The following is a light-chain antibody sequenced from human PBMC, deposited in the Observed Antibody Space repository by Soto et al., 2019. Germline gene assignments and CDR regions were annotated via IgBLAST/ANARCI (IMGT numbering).Light chain of an antibody. CDR3: QHYNNWPLT. CDR1: QSVSSN. V-gene: IGKV3-15*01. Sequence: EIVMTQSPATLSVSPGERASLSCRASQSVSSNLAWYQQKPGQTPRLLIYATSTRATGIPARFSGSWSGTEFTLTISSLQSEDFAVYYCQHYNNWPLTFGGGTKVEIK. J-gene: IGKJ4*01. CDR2: ATS.